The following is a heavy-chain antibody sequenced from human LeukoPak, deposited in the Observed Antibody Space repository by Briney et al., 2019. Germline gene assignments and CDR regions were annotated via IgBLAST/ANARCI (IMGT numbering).Heavy chain of an antibody. CDR3: ARRSSGFDY. V-gene: IGHV5-51*01. CDR1: GYRFSTHW. D-gene: IGHD3-10*01. J-gene: IGHJ4*02. CDR2: IYPGDSDT. Sequence: GASLQISCKGSGYRFSTHWIGWVRQLPGKGLEWLGIIYPGDSDTRYSPSFQGQVPISADKSINTAYLQWSSLKASDPSMYYCARRSSGFDYWGQGTLVTVSS.